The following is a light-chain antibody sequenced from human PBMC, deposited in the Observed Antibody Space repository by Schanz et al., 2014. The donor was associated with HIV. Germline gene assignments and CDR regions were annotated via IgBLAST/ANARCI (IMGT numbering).Light chain of an antibody. CDR1: QSTSNY. Sequence: DIQMTQSPSSLSASVGDRVTITCRASQSTSNYLNWYQQKPGEAPKVLIYATSSLQSGVPSRFSGSGSGTDFTLTISSLQPEDFASYYCQQANSFPPAFGGGTKVEIK. CDR2: ATS. CDR3: QQANSFPPA. J-gene: IGKJ4*01. V-gene: IGKV1-39*01.